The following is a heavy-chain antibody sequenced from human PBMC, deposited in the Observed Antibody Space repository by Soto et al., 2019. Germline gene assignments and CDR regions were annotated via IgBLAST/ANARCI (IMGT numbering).Heavy chain of an antibody. CDR3: AKELGIAAEIDY. J-gene: IGHJ4*02. D-gene: IGHD6-13*01. V-gene: IGHV3-30*18. Sequence: QVQLVESGGGVVQPGRSLRLSCAASGFTFSSYGMHWVRQAPGKGLEWVAVISYDGSNKYYADSVKGRFTISRDNSKNTLYLQMNSLRAEDTAVYYCAKELGIAAEIDYWGQGTLVTVSS. CDR2: ISYDGSNK. CDR1: GFTFSSYG.